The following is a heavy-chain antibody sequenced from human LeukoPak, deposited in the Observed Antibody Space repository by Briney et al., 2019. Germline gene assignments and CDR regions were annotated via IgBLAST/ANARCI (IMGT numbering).Heavy chain of an antibody. J-gene: IGHJ4*02. CDR3: ARHSDSAGFAR. D-gene: IGHD4-11*01. Sequence: ASVKVSCKASGYTFAGYYLHWVRQAPGQGLEWMGRINPNSGGTNYAPKFQDRVAMTRDTSNSTAYMELSRLRSDDTAVYYCARHSDSAGFARWGQGSPVIVSS. CDR1: GYTFAGYY. CDR2: INPNSGGT. V-gene: IGHV1-2*06.